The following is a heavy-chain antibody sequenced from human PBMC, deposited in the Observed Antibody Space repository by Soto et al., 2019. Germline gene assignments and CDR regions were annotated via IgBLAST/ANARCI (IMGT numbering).Heavy chain of an antibody. CDR1: GFTFSSYW. CDR2: IKQDGSEK. CDR3: ARDGIHYDFWSGYSGYYYGMDV. Sequence: GGSLRLSCAASGFTFSSYWMSWVRQAPGKGLEWVANIKQDGSEKYYVDSVKGRFTISRDNAKNSLYLQMNSLRAEDTAVYYCARDGIHYDFWSGYSGYYYGMDVWGQGTTVTVSS. V-gene: IGHV3-7*05. D-gene: IGHD3-3*01. J-gene: IGHJ6*02.